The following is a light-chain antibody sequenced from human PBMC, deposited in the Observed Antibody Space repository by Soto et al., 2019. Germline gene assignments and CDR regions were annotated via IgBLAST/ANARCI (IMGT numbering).Light chain of an antibody. V-gene: IGKV3D-15*01. CDR2: GAS. CDR1: QSVSRN. J-gene: IGKJ4*01. Sequence: EIMMTQSPATLCVSPGERATLSCRASQSVSRNLAWYQQKVGQAPRLLIYGASNRASGIPARFAGGASGTDFTLTISSLQSEDFAVYFCQQYNKWPLTFGGGTKVEIK. CDR3: QQYNKWPLT.